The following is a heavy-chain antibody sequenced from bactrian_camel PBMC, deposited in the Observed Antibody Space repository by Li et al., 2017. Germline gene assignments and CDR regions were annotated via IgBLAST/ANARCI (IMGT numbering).Heavy chain of an antibody. V-gene: IGHV3S53*01. CDR1: AYTPANVR. Sequence: VQLVESGGGSVQAGGSLRLSCAFDAYTPANVRMAWFRQYPGKEREGVASLASDGSSIYANSLKGRFSISKDNARNWLDLQMDSLEPRDTARYYCAADRRRHGPPSLRPGSFMTITLGASRGPRSP. D-gene: IGHD3*01. J-gene: IGHJ4*01. CDR2: LASDGSS.